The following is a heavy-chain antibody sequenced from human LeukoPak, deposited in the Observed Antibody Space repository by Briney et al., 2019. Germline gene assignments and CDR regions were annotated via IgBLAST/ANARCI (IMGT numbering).Heavy chain of an antibody. CDR2: MNPNSGNT. CDR3: ASRGYSYNWFDP. D-gene: IGHD5-18*01. CDR1: GYTFTSYD. Sequence: ASVKVSCKASGYTFTSYDINWVRQATGQGLEWMGWMNPNSGNTGYAQKFQGRVTITRNTSISTAYMELSSLRSEDTAVYYCASRGYSYNWFDPWGQGTLLTVSS. V-gene: IGHV1-8*03. J-gene: IGHJ5*02.